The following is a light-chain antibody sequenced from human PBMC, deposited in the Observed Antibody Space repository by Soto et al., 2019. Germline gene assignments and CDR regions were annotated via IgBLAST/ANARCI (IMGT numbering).Light chain of an antibody. Sequence: QSVLTQPASVSGSPGQSITISCTGTSNDVGAYNYVSWYQQQPGKAPKLIIYEVSHRPSGVSNRFSGSKSGNTASLTISALHVEDEADYYCSSHSSSSPYVFGTRTKVTVL. V-gene: IGLV2-14*01. J-gene: IGLJ1*01. CDR1: SNDVGAYNY. CDR2: EVS. CDR3: SSHSSSSPYV.